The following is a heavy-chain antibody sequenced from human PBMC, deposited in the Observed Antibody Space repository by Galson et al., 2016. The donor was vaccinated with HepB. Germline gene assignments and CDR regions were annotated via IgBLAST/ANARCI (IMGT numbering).Heavy chain of an antibody. V-gene: IGHV3-9*01. Sequence: SLRLSCAASGFTFGDYGMHWVRQAPGKGLEWVSSINWDSGRTGYVDSVKGRFTISRDNANKALYLQMNSLGPEDTALYYCAKEVTNFGMVTLGDYFDSWGQGTLVTVAS. CDR1: GFTFGDYG. CDR3: AKEVTNFGMVTLGDYFDS. D-gene: IGHD3-3*01. CDR2: INWDSGRT. J-gene: IGHJ4*02.